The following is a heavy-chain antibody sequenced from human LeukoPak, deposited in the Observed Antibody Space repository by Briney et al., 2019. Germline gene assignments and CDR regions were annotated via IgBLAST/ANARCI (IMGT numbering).Heavy chain of an antibody. CDR1: GGSFSDYY. Sequence: SETLSLTCAVYGGSFSDYYWSWIRQPPGKGLEWIGEINHSGSTNYNPSLKSRVTISVDTSKNQFSLKLSSVTAADTAVYYCARHDDFWSAYHPFDYWGQGTLVTVSS. CDR3: ARHDDFWSAYHPFDY. D-gene: IGHD3-3*01. J-gene: IGHJ4*02. CDR2: INHSGST. V-gene: IGHV4-34*01.